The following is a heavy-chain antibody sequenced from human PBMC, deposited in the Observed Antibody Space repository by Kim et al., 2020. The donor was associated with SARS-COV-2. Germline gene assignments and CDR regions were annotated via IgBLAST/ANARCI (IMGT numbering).Heavy chain of an antibody. CDR2: INYAGYT. CDR3: VRDNYFYGNDP. J-gene: IGHJ6*02. Sequence: SETLSLTCSVSGDSISSSSYYWAWVRQSPEKGLEWIGNINYAGYTYYNPSLKSRVTIFVDLSKNQFSLEVRSVTAADTAVYYCVRDNYFYGNDPWGQGTT. CDR1: GDSISSSSYY. V-gene: IGHV4-39*07.